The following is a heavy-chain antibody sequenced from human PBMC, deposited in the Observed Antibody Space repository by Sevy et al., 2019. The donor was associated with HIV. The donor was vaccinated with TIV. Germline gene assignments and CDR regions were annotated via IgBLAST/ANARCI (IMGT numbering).Heavy chain of an antibody. CDR2: VSYDGSNT. CDR1: GFTFRSFS. D-gene: IGHD1-1*01. V-gene: IGHV3-30*09. Sequence: GGSVRLSCASSGFTFRSFSMHWVRQAPGKWLEWVTTVSYDGSNTYYADCVKGRFAVFRDNSRNLLNRQMNNLRPEDTAVYYCALERLSSDVAEYFQNWGQGPPVTVSS. J-gene: IGHJ1*01. CDR3: ALERLSSDVAEYFQN.